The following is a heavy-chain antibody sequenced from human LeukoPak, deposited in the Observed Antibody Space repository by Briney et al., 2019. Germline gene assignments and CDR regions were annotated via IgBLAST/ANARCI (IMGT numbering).Heavy chain of an antibody. CDR2: ISSSGNTI. J-gene: IGHJ4*02. V-gene: IGHV3-48*03. D-gene: IGHD3-22*01. CDR3: ARESYDTMIIGDD. CDR1: GFTFSSYE. Sequence: LAGGSLRLSCAASGFTFSSYEMNWARQAPGKGLEWVSYISSSGNTIYYADSVKGRFTISRDNAKNSLYLQMNSLRAEDTAVYYCARESYDTMIIGDDWGQGTQVTVSS.